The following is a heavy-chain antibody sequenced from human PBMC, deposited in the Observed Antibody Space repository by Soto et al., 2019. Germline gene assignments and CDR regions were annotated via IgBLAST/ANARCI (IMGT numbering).Heavy chain of an antibody. Sequence: PSETLSLTCTVSGGSISSSSYYWGWIRQPPGKGLEWIGSIYYSGSTYYNPSLKSRVTISVDTSKNQFPLKLSSVTAADTAVYYCARTYYDILTGYVDTRYYYYYYMDVWGKGTTVTVSS. CDR2: IYYSGST. CDR3: ARTYYDILTGYVDTRYYYYYYMDV. V-gene: IGHV4-39*01. CDR1: GGSISSSSYY. J-gene: IGHJ6*03. D-gene: IGHD3-9*01.